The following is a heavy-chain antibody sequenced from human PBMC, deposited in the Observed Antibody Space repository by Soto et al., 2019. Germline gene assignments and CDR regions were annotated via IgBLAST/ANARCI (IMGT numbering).Heavy chain of an antibody. CDR3: ARDLRPNPSWDAFDI. V-gene: IGHV1-69*13. J-gene: IGHJ3*02. CDR2: IIPIFGTA. D-gene: IGHD6-6*01. Sequence: SVEVYFKASRCPFSSYAISLVRQAPGQGLEWMGGIIPIFGTANYAQKFQGRVTITADESTSTAYMDLSSLRSEDTAVYYCARDLRPNPSWDAFDIWGHGTMVTVSS. CDR1: RCPFSSYA.